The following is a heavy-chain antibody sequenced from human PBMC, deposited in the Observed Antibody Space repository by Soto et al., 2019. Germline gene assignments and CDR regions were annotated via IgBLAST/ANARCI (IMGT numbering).Heavy chain of an antibody. Sequence: EVQLVESGGGLVKPGGSLRLSCAGSGFSFNNYAMNWVRQAPGKGLEWVSSISITNSYINYADSVKGRFTISRDNAKNSLFLQMNSLGAEETAVYYCARADTVTIDYYYYMDVWGKGTTVTVSS. V-gene: IGHV3-21*01. CDR3: ARADTVTIDYYYYMDV. CDR1: GFSFNNYA. D-gene: IGHD4-17*01. J-gene: IGHJ6*03. CDR2: ISITNSYI.